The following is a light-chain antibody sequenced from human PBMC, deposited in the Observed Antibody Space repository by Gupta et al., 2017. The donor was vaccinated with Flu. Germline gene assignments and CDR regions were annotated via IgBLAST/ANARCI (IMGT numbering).Light chain of an antibody. V-gene: IGKV3-20*01. CDR2: GAS. J-gene: IGKJ4*01. CDR1: QSVTRSN. CDR3: QQYGSSRVT. Sequence: EIVLTQSPGTLSLSPGERPTLSCRASQSVTRSNLAWYQQKPGQAPRLLIYGASSRATGIPDRFSGSGSGTDFTLIISRLEPEDFAVYYCQQYGSSRVTFGGGTKVEIK.